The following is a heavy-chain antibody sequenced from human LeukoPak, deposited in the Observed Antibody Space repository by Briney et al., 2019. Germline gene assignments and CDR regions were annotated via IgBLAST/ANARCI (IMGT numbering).Heavy chain of an antibody. J-gene: IGHJ5*02. CDR2: IYYSGST. CDR3: ATVRGWMSTKERNWFDP. Sequence: PSETLSLTCTVSGGSISSYYWSWIRQPPGKGLEWIGYIYYSGSTNYNPSLKSRVTISVDTSKNQFSLKLSSVTAADTAVYYCATVRGWMSTKERNWFDPWGQGTLVTVSS. D-gene: IGHD5-24*01. CDR1: GGSISSYY. V-gene: IGHV4-59*01.